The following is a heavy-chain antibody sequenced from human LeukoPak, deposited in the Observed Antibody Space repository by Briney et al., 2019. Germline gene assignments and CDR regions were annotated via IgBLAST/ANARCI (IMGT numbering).Heavy chain of an antibody. J-gene: IGHJ5*02. CDR2: INTNTGNP. CDR3: ARDGPYSSGWYGAGLIWFDP. V-gene: IGHV7-4-1*02. Sequence: ASVKVSCKASGYTFTGYYMHWVRQAPGQGLEWMGWINTNTGNPTYAQGFTGRFVFSLDTSVSTAYLQISSLKAEDTAVYYCARDGPYSSGWYGAGLIWFDPWGQGTLVTVSS. D-gene: IGHD6-19*01. CDR1: GYTFTGYY.